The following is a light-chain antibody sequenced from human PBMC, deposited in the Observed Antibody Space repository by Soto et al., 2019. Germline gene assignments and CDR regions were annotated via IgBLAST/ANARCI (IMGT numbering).Light chain of an antibody. CDR3: QSYDSSLSGV. CDR2: GNN. J-gene: IGLJ3*02. CDR1: SSNIGAGYD. V-gene: IGLV1-40*01. Sequence: QPVLTQPPSVSGAPGQSVTISCTGSSSNIGAGYDVHWYHQLPGTAPKLLIYGNNNRPSGVPDRFSGSKSGTSASLSITGLQAEDAADYYCQSYDSSLSGVFGGGTKLAVL.